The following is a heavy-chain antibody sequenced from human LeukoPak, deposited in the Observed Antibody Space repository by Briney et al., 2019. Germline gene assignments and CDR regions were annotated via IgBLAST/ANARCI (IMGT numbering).Heavy chain of an antibody. CDR2: IYYSGST. J-gene: IGHJ4*02. D-gene: IGHD3-16*02. CDR3: ARENYVWGSYRTFDY. CDR1: GGSISSSSYY. Sequence: SETLSLTCTVSGGSISSSSYYWGWIRQPPGKGLEWIGSIYYSGSTYYNPSLKSRVTISVDTSKNQFSLKLSSVTAADTAVYYCARENYVWGSYRTFDYWGQGTLVTVSS. V-gene: IGHV4-39*07.